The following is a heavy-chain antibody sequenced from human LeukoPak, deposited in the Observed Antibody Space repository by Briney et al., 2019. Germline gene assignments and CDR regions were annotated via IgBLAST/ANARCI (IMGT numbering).Heavy chain of an antibody. Sequence: GGSLRLSCAASGFTFSNYAMSWVRQAPGKGLEWVSAISGSGGSTSYADSVKGRFTISRDNSKNTLYLQMNSLRAEDTAVYFCAKRRDSVRAPMEPYFDYWGQGTLVTVSS. J-gene: IGHJ4*02. V-gene: IGHV3-23*01. D-gene: IGHD1-1*01. CDR3: AKRRDSVRAPMEPYFDY. CDR1: GFTFSNYA. CDR2: ISGSGGST.